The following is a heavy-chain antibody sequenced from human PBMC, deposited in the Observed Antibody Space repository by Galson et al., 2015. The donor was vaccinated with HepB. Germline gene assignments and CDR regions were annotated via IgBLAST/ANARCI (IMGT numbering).Heavy chain of an antibody. CDR1: GYSFTSYW. J-gene: IGHJ3*02. CDR3: ATRVIVGATIYAFDI. D-gene: IGHD1-26*01. V-gene: IGHV5-51*01. CDR2: IYPGDSDT. Sequence: QSGAEVKKPGESLKISCKGSGYSFTSYWIGWVRQMPGKGLEWMGIIYPGDSDTRYSPSFQGQVTISADKSISTAYLQWSSLKASDTAMYYCATRVIVGATIYAFDIWGQGTMVTVSS.